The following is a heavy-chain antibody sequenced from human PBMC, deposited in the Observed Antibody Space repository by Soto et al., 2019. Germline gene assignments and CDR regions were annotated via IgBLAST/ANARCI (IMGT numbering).Heavy chain of an antibody. D-gene: IGHD2-21*01. CDR3: ARDQGIPYCGGDCYSDWYFDL. CDR1: GYTFTNYA. V-gene: IGHV1-3*01. CDR2: LNPGNGNT. J-gene: IGHJ2*01. Sequence: ASVKVSCKASGYTFTNYAIHWVRQAPGQRLEWMGWLNPGNGNTKYPQKFQGRVTITRDTSASTAYMFLSSLRSEDTAVYYCARDQGIPYCGGDCYSDWYFDLWCRGTLVTDSS.